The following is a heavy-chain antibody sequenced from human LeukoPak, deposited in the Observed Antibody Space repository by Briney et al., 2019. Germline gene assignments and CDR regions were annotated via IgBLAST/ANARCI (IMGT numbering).Heavy chain of an antibody. Sequence: GGSLRLSCAASGFTVSSNYMSWVRQAPGKGLEWVSVIYSGGSTYYADSVKGRFTISRDNSKNTLYLQMNSPRAEDTAVYYCAKDGGLWVSAHWGDSWGRGTLVTVSS. J-gene: IGHJ4*02. V-gene: IGHV3-53*01. CDR2: IYSGGST. CDR1: GFTVSSNY. D-gene: IGHD7-27*01. CDR3: AKDGGLWVSAHWGDS.